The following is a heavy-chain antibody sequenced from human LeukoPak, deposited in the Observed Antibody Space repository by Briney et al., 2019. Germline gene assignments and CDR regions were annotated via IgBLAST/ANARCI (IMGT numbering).Heavy chain of an antibody. CDR1: GYSISSGYY. Sequence: SETLSLTCAVSGYSISSGYYWGWIRQPPGKGLEWIGTIYHSGRTYYNPSLKSRVTISVDISKNQFSLKLSSVTAADTAVYYCARRATVVTAGWYYFDYWGQGTLVTVSS. CDR2: IYHSGRT. J-gene: IGHJ4*02. CDR3: ARRATVVTAGWYYFDY. D-gene: IGHD4-23*01. V-gene: IGHV4-38-2*01.